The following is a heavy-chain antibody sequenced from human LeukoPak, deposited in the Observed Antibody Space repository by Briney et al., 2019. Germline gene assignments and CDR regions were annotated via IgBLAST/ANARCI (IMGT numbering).Heavy chain of an antibody. V-gene: IGHV3-11*01. J-gene: IGHJ4*02. CDR1: GFTLSDYY. CDR3: ARDNFDSSGCIDY. Sequence: AGGSLRLSCAASGFTLSDYYMIWVRQAPGKGLEWVSYISGSGSSIHYADSVKGRFTISRDNAKNSLFLQMNSLRAEDTAVYYCARDNFDSSGCIDYWGQGSLVTVSS. CDR2: ISGSGSSI. D-gene: IGHD3-22*01.